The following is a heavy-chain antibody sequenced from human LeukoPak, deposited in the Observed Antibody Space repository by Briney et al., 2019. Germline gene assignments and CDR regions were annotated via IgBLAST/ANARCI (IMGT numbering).Heavy chain of an antibody. CDR1: GGSISSGGYY. Sequence: DPSETLSLTCTVSGGSISSGGYYWSWIRQHPGKGLEWIGYIYYSGSTYYNPSLKSRVTISVDTSKNQFSLKLSSVTAADTAVYYCARGVDLWFGEFYYFDYWGQGTLVTVSS. CDR2: IYYSGST. J-gene: IGHJ4*02. CDR3: ARGVDLWFGEFYYFDY. V-gene: IGHV4-31*03. D-gene: IGHD3-10*01.